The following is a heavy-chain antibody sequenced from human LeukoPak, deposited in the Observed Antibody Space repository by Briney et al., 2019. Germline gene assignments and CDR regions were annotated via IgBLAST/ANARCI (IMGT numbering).Heavy chain of an antibody. V-gene: IGHV3-11*06. D-gene: IGHD3-10*01. CDR1: GFTFSDYY. CDR2: ISSSDTYT. Sequence: GGSLRLSCAASGFTFSDYYMSWIRQAPGKGLEWVSYISSSDTYTNYADSVKGRFTISRDNAKNSLYLQMNSLRDEDTAVYYCARGSAMVRGVLLDYWGQGALVTVSS. CDR3: ARGSAMVRGVLLDY. J-gene: IGHJ4*02.